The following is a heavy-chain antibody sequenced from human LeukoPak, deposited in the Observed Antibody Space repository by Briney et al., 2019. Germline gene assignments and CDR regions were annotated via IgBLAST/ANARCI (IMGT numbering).Heavy chain of an antibody. V-gene: IGHV3-7*03. J-gene: IGHJ4*02. CDR2: IKPDGSLI. Sequence: PGGSLRLSCAASGFTFSSYWMTWVRQGPGQGPEWVANIKPDGSLIYYVDSVKGRFTISRDNAKNSLYLQMNSLRAEDTAVYYCAKDPAHGYNYGYSPFDYWGQGTLVTVSS. CDR1: GFTFSSYW. D-gene: IGHD5-18*01. CDR3: AKDPAHGYNYGYSPFDY.